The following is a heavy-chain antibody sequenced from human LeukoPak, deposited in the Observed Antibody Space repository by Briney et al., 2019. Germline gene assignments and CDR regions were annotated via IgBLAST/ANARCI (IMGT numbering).Heavy chain of an antibody. D-gene: IGHD5-24*01. CDR1: GYTFTSYY. CDR3: ARDLLTGWPHGY. Sequence: GASVTVSCTASGYTFTSYYMHWVRQAPGQGLEWMGIINPSGGSTSYAQKFQGRVTMTRDTSTSTVYMELSSLRSEDTAVYYCARDLLTGWPHGYWGQGTLVTVSS. J-gene: IGHJ4*02. CDR2: INPSGGST. V-gene: IGHV1-46*01.